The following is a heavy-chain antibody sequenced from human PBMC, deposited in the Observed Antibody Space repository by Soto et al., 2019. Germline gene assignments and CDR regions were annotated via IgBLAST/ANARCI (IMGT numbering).Heavy chain of an antibody. D-gene: IGHD4-4*01. Sequence: QVQLVQSGAEVKKPGSSVKVSCKASGGTFSTYTITWVRQAPGQGLEWMGRIIPIIGIINYAQKFQGRVTITEDKITGTAYMELTGLRSDDTAVYYCAGDPDSHYNDSHASSYPWGQGTLVTVYS. CDR1: GGTFSTYT. V-gene: IGHV1-69*08. CDR3: AGDPDSHYNDSHASSYP. J-gene: IGHJ5*02. CDR2: IIPIIGII.